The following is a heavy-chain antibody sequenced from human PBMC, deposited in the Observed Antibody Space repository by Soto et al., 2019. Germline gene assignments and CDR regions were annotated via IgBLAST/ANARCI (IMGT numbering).Heavy chain of an antibody. Sequence: QVQLQQWGAGLLKPSETLSLTCAVYGGSFSGYYWTWIRQPPGTGLEWIGAINHSGSTNYDPSLKCRVAISVHTSKNQFSLKLTSVTAADTAVYYCARDKITCLFDYWGQGTLVTVSS. CDR3: ARDKITCLFDY. CDR1: GGSFSGYY. J-gene: IGHJ4*02. V-gene: IGHV4-34*01. CDR2: INHSGST. D-gene: IGHD3-10*01.